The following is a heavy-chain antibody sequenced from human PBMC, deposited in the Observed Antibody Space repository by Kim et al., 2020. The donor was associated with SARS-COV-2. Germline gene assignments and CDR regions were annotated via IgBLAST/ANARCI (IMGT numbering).Heavy chain of an antibody. D-gene: IGHD6-13*01. CDR3: ARGGGSSLLNLLRNFDY. V-gene: IGHV4-34*01. J-gene: IGHJ4*02. Sequence: LRSRVTIAVDTSKNQFSRKLSSVTAADTAVYYCARGGGSSLLNLLRNFDYWGQGTLVTVSS.